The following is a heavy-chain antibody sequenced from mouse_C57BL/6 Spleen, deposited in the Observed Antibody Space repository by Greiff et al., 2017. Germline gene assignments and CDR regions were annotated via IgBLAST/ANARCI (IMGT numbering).Heavy chain of an antibody. J-gene: IGHJ4*01. CDR1: GFTFSDYG. Sequence: DVKLVESGGGLVKPGGSLKLSCAASGFTFSDYGMHWVRQAPEKGLEWVAYISSGSSTIYYADTVKGRFTISRDNAKNTLFLQMTSLRSEDTAMYYCARRTTPHAMDYWGQGTSVTVSS. D-gene: IGHD1-1*01. CDR2: ISSGSSTI. CDR3: ARRTTPHAMDY. V-gene: IGHV5-17*01.